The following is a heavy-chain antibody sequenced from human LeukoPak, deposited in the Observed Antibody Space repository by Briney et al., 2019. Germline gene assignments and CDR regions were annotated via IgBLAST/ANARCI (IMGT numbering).Heavy chain of an antibody. D-gene: IGHD4-11*01. CDR3: ARAETTLLLDY. J-gene: IGHJ4*02. CDR2: ISAYNGNT. CDR1: GYTFTSYG. Sequence: GASVKVSCKASGYTFTSYGISWVRQAPGQGLEWMGWISAYNGNTNYAQKLQGRVTMTTDTSISTAYMEVRSLRSDDTAVYYCARAETTLLLDYWGQGTLVTVSS. V-gene: IGHV1-18*01.